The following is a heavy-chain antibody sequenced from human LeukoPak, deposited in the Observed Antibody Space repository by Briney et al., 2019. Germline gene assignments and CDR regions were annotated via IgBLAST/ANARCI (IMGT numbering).Heavy chain of an antibody. CDR2: ISYSGNT. CDR1: GGSISTYY. Sequence: PSETLSLTCTVSGGSISTYYWGWIRQPPGKGLEWIGTISYSGNTYYSPSLKSRVTISVDTSKNQFSLKLNSVTAADTAVYHCARHWFHCSIAGCYYDSWGQGTLVTVSS. CDR3: ARHWFHCSIAGCYYDS. V-gene: IGHV4-39*01. D-gene: IGHD2-2*01. J-gene: IGHJ4*02.